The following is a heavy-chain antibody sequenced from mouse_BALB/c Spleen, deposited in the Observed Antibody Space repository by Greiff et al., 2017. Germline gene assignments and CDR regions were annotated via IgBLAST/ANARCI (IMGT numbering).Heavy chain of an antibody. CDR2: ISSGGST. V-gene: IGHV5-6-5*01. Sequence: EVQRVESGGGLVKPGGSLKLSCAASGFTFSSYAMSWVRQTPEKRLEWVASISSGGSTYYPDSVKGRFTISRDNARNILYLQMSSLRSEDTAMYYCAREGSTMITLFAYWGQGTLVTVSA. CDR3: AREGSTMITLFAY. CDR1: GFTFSSYA. J-gene: IGHJ3*01. D-gene: IGHD2-4*01.